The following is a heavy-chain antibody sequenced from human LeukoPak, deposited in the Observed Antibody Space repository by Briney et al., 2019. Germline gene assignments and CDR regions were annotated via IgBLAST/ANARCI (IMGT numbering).Heavy chain of an antibody. J-gene: IGHJ4*02. D-gene: IGHD3-22*01. V-gene: IGHV7-4-1*02. CDR2: INTNTGNS. CDR1: GYTFTSYA. CDR3: ARAPLTYYYDSSGYFPFDY. Sequence: GASVKVSCKASGYTFTSYAMNWVRQAPGQGLEWMGWINTNTGNSTYAQGFTGRFVFSLDTSVSTAYLQISSLKAEDTAVYYCARAPLTYYYDSSGYFPFDYWGQGTLVTVSS.